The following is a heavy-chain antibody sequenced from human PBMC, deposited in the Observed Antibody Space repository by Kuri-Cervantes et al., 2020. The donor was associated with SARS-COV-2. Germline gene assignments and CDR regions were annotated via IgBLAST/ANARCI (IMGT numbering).Heavy chain of an antibody. D-gene: IGHD3-16*01. CDR1: GGSFSGYY. Sequence: GSLRPSCAVYGGSFSGYYWGWIRQPAGKGLEWIGYIYTSGSTNYNPSLKSRVTISVDTSKNQFSLKLSSVTAADTAVYYCARVWDGGDYFDYWGQGTLVTVSS. V-gene: IGHV4-4*09. CDR2: IYTSGST. CDR3: ARVWDGGDYFDY. J-gene: IGHJ4*02.